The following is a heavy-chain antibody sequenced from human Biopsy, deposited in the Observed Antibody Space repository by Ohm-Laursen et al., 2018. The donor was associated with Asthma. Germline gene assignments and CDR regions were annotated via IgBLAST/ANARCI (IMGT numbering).Heavy chain of an antibody. J-gene: IGHJ4*02. V-gene: IGHV3-23*01. D-gene: IGHD1-26*01. CDR2: ISASGVRT. CDR3: AKDVFPGWELRRGPDY. CDR1: GFSFSNYG. Sequence: SLRLSCAASGFSFSNYGMHWVRQAPGKGLEWVSSISASGVRTFYADSVKGRFTVSRDSSRNTLHLQMNSLRAEDTAVYYCAKDVFPGWELRRGPDYWGQGTLVTVSS.